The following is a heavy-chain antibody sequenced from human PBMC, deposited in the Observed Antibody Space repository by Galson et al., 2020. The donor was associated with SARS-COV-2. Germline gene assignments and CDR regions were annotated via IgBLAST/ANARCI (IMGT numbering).Heavy chain of an antibody. J-gene: IGHJ6*03. V-gene: IGHV4-38-2*01. D-gene: IGHD3-10*01. CDR3: ARSPRGYYYYYMDV. CDR2: IYHSGST. Sequence: SETLSLTCAVSGYSISSGYYWGWILQPPGKGLEWIGSIYHSGSTYYNPSLKSRVTISVDTSKNQFSLKLSSVTAADTAVYYCARSPRGYYYYYMDVWGKGTTVTISS. CDR1: GYSISSGYY.